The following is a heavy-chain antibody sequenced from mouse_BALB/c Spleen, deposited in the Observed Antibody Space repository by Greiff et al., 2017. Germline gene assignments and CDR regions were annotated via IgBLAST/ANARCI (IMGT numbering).Heavy chain of an antibody. CDR1: GFTFSSFG. V-gene: IGHV5-17*02. CDR3: AREGRMTSMEY. Sequence: EVKLMESGGGLVQPGGSRKLSCAASGFTFSSFGMHWVRQAPEKGLEWVAYISSGSSTIYYADTVKGRFTISRDNPKNTLFLQMTSLRSEDTAMYYCAREGRMTSMEYRGEGTSDTVSS. J-gene: IGHJ4*01. CDR2: ISSGSSTI.